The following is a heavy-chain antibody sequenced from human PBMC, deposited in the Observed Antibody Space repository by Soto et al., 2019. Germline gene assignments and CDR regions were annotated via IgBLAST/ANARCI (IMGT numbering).Heavy chain of an antibody. Sequence: EVQLVESGGDLVQPGRSLRLSCAGFGFSIDDYTMHWVRQAPGKGLEWVSGITWNSDKTGYAASVRGRFTISKDNVQNYLYLQMNSLRTEDTALYYCAKGVRRTWTEMGVWGQGTTVTVSS. CDR3: AKGVRRTWTEMGV. CDR1: GFSIDDYT. V-gene: IGHV3-9*01. J-gene: IGHJ6*02. CDR2: ITWNSDKT. D-gene: IGHD1-1*01.